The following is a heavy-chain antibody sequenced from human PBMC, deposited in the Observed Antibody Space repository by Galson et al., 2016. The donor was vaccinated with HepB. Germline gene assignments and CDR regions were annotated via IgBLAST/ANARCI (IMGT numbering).Heavy chain of an antibody. Sequence: SVKVSCKASGGSFSSHAISWVRQAPGQGLEWMGVVIPFFGTSNYAEMFRGRVTITADKSTNTDYMKLSRLTSVDTAVYFCARSHGVGNSDGRGSHPILQEFDSWGQGTLVTVSS. J-gene: IGHJ4*02. CDR1: GGSFSSHA. CDR2: VIPFFGTS. CDR3: ARSHGVGNSDGRGSHPILQEFDS. D-gene: IGHD1-7*01. V-gene: IGHV1-69*06.